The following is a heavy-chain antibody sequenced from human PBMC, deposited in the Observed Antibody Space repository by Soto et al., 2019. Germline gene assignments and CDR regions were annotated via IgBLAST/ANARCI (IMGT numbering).Heavy chain of an antibody. D-gene: IGHD1-26*01. Sequence: GGSLRLSCAASRFTFSSYAMTWVRQAPGTGLQWVSSISGSDGNTYYADAVKGRFTISRDNFKNTLYLQMDSLRVEDTAIYYCAKDGLGNSPRYHFDYWGQGALVTVSS. CDR2: ISGSDGNT. V-gene: IGHV3-23*01. CDR1: RFTFSSYA. CDR3: AKDGLGNSPRYHFDY. J-gene: IGHJ4*02.